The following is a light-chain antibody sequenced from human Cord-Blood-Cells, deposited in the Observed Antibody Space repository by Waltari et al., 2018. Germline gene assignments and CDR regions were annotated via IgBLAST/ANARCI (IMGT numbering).Light chain of an antibody. CDR3: QQYGSSPHT. CDR1: QSVSSSY. Sequence: EIVLTQSPGTLSLSPGDSATLSCRASQSVSSSYLAWYQQKPGQAPRRLIYGASSRATGIPDRFSGSGAGTDFTLTISRLEPEDFAVYYCQQYGSSPHTFGQGTKLEIK. V-gene: IGKV3-20*01. CDR2: GAS. J-gene: IGKJ2*01.